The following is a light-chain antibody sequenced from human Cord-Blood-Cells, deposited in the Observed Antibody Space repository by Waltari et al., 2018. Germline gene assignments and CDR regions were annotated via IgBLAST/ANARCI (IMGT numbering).Light chain of an antibody. CDR3: CSYAGSYTLV. J-gene: IGLJ2*01. CDR2: DVS. CDR1: SSAVGGYNA. Sequence: QSALPQPRSVSESPGQSVTISCTGTSSAVGGYNAVSWYQQHPGKAPKLMIYDVSKRPSGVPDRFSGSKSGNTASLTISGLQAEDEADYYCCSYAGSYTLVFGGGTKLTVL. V-gene: IGLV2-11*01.